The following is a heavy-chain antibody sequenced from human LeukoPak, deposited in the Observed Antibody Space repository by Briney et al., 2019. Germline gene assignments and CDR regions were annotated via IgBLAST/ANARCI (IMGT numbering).Heavy chain of an antibody. V-gene: IGHV4-59*08. J-gene: IGHJ5*02. Sequence: PSETLSLTCTVSGGSITNYYLSWIRQPPGKGLEWVGYIYYSGSTNYNPSLKSRVTISVETSKNQFSLKLSSVTAADTAVYYCARHTYGDAGYNWFDPWGQGTLVTVSS. CDR1: GGSITNYY. D-gene: IGHD4-17*01. CDR3: ARHTYGDAGYNWFDP. CDR2: IYYSGST.